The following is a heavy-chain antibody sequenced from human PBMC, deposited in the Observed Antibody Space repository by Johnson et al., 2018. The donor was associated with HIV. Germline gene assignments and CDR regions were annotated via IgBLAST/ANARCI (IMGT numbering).Heavy chain of an antibody. CDR2: ISSSGSTI. CDR3: ARAIAVAEGDAFDI. CDR1: GLSLSAYG. V-gene: IGHV3-48*04. J-gene: IGHJ3*02. D-gene: IGHD6-19*01. Sequence: VQLVESGGGVVQPGTSLRLSCEGSGLSLSAYGLHWVHQAPGKGLEWVAVISSSGSTIYYADSVKGRFTISRDNAKNSLYRQMNSLRAEDTAVYYCARAIAVAEGDAFDIWGQGTMVTFSS.